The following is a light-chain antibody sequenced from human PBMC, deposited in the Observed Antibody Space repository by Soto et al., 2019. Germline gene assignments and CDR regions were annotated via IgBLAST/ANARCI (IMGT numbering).Light chain of an antibody. CDR3: QQYGSSLPLT. V-gene: IGKV3-20*01. CDR1: QSIRSSS. CDR2: GAS. Sequence: EIVLTQSPGTLSLSPGERATLSCRASQSIRSSSLAWYQQKPGQAPRLLIYGASSRATGIPDRFSGSGSGTDFTPTISRQEPEDCAVYYCQQYGSSLPLTFGGGTKVEIK. J-gene: IGKJ4*01.